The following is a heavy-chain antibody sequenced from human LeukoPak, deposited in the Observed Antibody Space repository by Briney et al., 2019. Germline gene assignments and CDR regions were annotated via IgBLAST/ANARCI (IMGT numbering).Heavy chain of an antibody. V-gene: IGHV3-21*01. Sequence: GGSLRLSCAASGFTFDDYGMSWVRQAPGKGLEWVSSISSSSSYIYYADSVKGRFTISRDNAKNSLYLQMNSLRAEDTAVYYCARALYSSGWYPDYWGQGTLVTVSS. CDR3: ARALYSSGWYPDY. D-gene: IGHD6-19*01. J-gene: IGHJ4*02. CDR1: GFTFDDYG. CDR2: ISSSSSYI.